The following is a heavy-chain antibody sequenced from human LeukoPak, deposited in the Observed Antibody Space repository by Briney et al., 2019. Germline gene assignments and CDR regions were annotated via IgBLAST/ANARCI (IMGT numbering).Heavy chain of an antibody. Sequence: GRSLRLSCAASGFTFSSYAMHWVRQAPGKGLEWVAVISYDGSNKYYADSVKGRFTISRDNSKNTLYLQMNSLRAEDTAVYYCARDVDIVATGTLDYWGQGTLVTVSS. J-gene: IGHJ4*02. CDR2: ISYDGSNK. V-gene: IGHV3-30*04. CDR1: GFTFSSYA. D-gene: IGHD5-12*01. CDR3: ARDVDIVATGTLDY.